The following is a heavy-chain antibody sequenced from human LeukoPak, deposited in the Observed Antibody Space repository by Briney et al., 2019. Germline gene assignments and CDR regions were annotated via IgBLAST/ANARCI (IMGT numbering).Heavy chain of an antibody. CDR3: ARDQEYYDSSGYYDY. Sequence: ASVKVSCKASGYTFTSYGISWVRQAPGQGLEWMGWISAYNGNTNYAQKPQGRVTMTTDTSTSTAYMELRSLRSDDTAVYYCARDQEYYDSSGYYDYWGQGTLVTVSS. CDR1: GYTFTSYG. CDR2: ISAYNGNT. V-gene: IGHV1-18*01. D-gene: IGHD3-22*01. J-gene: IGHJ4*02.